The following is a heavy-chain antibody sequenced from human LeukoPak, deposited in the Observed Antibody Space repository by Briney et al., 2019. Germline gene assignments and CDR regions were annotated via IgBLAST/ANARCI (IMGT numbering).Heavy chain of an antibody. Sequence: VASVKVSCKSSGYTFPNYGISRVRQAPGQGLEWMGWISAYTGNTNYAQNFQGRVTMTTDTSTSTAFMELRSLRSDDTAVYYCARSSVGYFYDNTGYYPLDYWGQGTLVTVSS. CDR2: ISAYTGNT. D-gene: IGHD3-22*01. CDR1: GYTFPNYG. CDR3: ARSSVGYFYDNTGYYPLDY. J-gene: IGHJ4*02. V-gene: IGHV1-18*01.